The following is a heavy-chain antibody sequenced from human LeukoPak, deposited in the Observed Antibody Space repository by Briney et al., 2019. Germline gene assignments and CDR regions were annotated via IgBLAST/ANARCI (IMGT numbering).Heavy chain of an antibody. J-gene: IGHJ4*02. Sequence: GGSLRLSCATSGFTFSDYYMSWIRQAPEKGLEWVSYISSSSTYTKYADSVKGRFTIFRDNAKNSLSLQMNSLRAEDTAVYYCAKAGGGSASYFAYWGQGALVTVSS. CDR3: AKAGGGSASYFAY. D-gene: IGHD6-19*01. CDR2: ISSSSTYT. CDR1: GFTFSDYY. V-gene: IGHV3-11*05.